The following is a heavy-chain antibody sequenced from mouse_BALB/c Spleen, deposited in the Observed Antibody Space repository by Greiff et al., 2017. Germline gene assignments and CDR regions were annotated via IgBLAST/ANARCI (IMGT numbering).Heavy chain of an antibody. D-gene: IGHD2-10*02. Sequence: EVQLQESGAELVRPGALVKLSCKASGFNIKDYYMHWVKQRPEQGLEWIGWIDPENGNTIYDPKFQGKASITADTSSNTAYLQLSSLTSEDTAVYYCARGSKYDPWFAYWGQGTLVTVSA. CDR2: IDPENGNT. CDR1: GFNIKDYY. J-gene: IGHJ3*01. CDR3: ARGSKYDPWFAY. V-gene: IGHV14-1*02.